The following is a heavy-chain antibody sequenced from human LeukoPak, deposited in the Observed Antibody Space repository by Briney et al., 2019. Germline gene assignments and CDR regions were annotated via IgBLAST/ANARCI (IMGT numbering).Heavy chain of an antibody. CDR1: GGSISSSSYY. CDR2: IYYSGST. Sequence: SETLSLTCTVSGGSISSSSYYWGWIRQPPGKGLEWIGSIYYSGSTYYNPSLKSRVTISVDTSKNQFSLKLSSVTAADTAVYYCARRYLRWLQSSNWFDPWGQGTLVTVSS. J-gene: IGHJ5*02. CDR3: ARRYLRWLQSSNWFDP. D-gene: IGHD5-24*01. V-gene: IGHV4-39*07.